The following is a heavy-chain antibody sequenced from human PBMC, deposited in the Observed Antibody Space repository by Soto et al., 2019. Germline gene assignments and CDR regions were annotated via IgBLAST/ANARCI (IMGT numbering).Heavy chain of an antibody. CDR2: INHSGST. Sequence: SETLSLTCAVYGGSFSGYYWSWIRKPPGKGLEWIGEINHSGSTNYNPSLKSRVTISVDTSKNQFSLKLSSVTAADTAVYYCARADCSGGSCPYYYYGMDVWGQGTTVTVS. CDR1: GGSFSGYY. D-gene: IGHD2-15*01. J-gene: IGHJ6*02. V-gene: IGHV4-34*01. CDR3: ARADCSGGSCPYYYYGMDV.